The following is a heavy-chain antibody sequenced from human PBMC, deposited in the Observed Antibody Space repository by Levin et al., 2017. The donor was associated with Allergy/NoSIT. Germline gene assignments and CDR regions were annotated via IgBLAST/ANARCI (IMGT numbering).Heavy chain of an antibody. CDR1: GYTFTGYY. Sequence: GASVKVSCKASGYTFTGYYMHWVRQAPGQGLEWMGWINPNSGGTNYAQKFQGRVTMTRDTSISTAYMELSRLRSDDTAVYYCARETLLWFGELCGDFDYWGQGTLVTVSS. V-gene: IGHV1-2*02. CDR2: INPNSGGT. D-gene: IGHD3-10*01. CDR3: ARETLLWFGELCGDFDY. J-gene: IGHJ4*02.